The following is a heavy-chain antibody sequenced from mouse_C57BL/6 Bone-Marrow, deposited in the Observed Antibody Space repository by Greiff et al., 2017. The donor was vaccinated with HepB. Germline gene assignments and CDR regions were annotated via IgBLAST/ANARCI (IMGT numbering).Heavy chain of an antibody. J-gene: IGHJ3*01. Sequence: EVQLQESGGGLVQPKGSLKLSCAASGFSFNTYAMNWVRQAPGKGLEWVARIRSKSNNYATYYADSVKDRFTISRDDSESMLYLQMNNLRTEDTAMYYWVREWEGSNSGFAYWGQGTLVTVSA. CDR3: VREWEGSNSGFAY. D-gene: IGHD4-1*01. CDR2: IRSKSNNYAT. V-gene: IGHV10-1*01. CDR1: GFSFNTYA.